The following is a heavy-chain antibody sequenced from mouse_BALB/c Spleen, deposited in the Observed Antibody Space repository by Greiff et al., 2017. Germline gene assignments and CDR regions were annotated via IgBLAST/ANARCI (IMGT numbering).Heavy chain of an antibody. D-gene: IGHD1-1*01. CDR1: GFTFSSYG. CDR3: ARHPYGSSYPYFDY. V-gene: IGHV5-6*01. Sequence: EVKLMESGGDLVKPGGSLKLSCAASGFTFSSYGMSWVRQTPDKRLEWVATISSGGSYTYYPDSVKGRFTISRDNAKNTLYLQMSSLKSEDTAMYYCARHPYGSSYPYFDYWGQGTTLTVSS. CDR2: ISSGGSYT. J-gene: IGHJ2*01.